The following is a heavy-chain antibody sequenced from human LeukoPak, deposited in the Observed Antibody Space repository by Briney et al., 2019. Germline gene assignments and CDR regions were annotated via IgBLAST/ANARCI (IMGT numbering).Heavy chain of an antibody. CDR1: GFTVSSNQ. J-gene: IGHJ6*03. D-gene: IGHD1-1*01. V-gene: IGHV3-53*01. Sequence: PGGSLRLSCAVSGFTVSSNQMGWVRQAPGKGLEWVSVFYSSGSTYYADSVKGRFTISRDNSENTLFLQMNTLRAEDTAMYYCARLEKNYYYYMDVWGKGTTVTVSS. CDR3: ARLEKNYYYYMDV. CDR2: FYSSGST.